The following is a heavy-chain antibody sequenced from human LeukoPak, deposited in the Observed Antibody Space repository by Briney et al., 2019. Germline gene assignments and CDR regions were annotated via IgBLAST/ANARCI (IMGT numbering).Heavy chain of an antibody. Sequence: SETLSLTCTVSGGSISSYYWSWIRQPPGKGLEWIGYIYYSGSTYYNPSLKSRVTISVDTSKNQFSLKLSSVTAADTAVYYCARVGTGYSSAPVDSWGQGTLVTVSS. CDR3: ARVGTGYSSAPVDS. V-gene: IGHV4-59*08. D-gene: IGHD6-19*01. J-gene: IGHJ4*02. CDR1: GGSISSYY. CDR2: IYYSGST.